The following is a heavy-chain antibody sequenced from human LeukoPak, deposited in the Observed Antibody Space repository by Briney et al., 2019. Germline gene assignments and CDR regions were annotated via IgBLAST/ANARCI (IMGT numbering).Heavy chain of an antibody. Sequence: PGGSLRLSCAASGFTVSSNYMSWVRQAPGKGLEWVANIKQDGSEKYYVDSVKGRFTISRDNAKNSLYLQMNSLRAEDTAVYYCARSRPPMEDYWGQGTLVTVSS. D-gene: IGHD1-1*01. CDR2: IKQDGSEK. J-gene: IGHJ4*02. CDR3: ARSRPPMEDY. V-gene: IGHV3-7*03. CDR1: GFTVSSNY.